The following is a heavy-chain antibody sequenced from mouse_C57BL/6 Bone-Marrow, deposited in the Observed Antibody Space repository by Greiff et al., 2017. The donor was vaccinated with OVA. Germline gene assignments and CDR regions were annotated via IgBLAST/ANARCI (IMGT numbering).Heavy chain of an antibody. CDR1: GYTFTSYG. J-gene: IGHJ2*01. CDR2: IYPRSGNT. Sequence: VHLVESGAELARPGASVKLSCKASGYTFTSYGISWVKQRTGQGLEWIGEIYPRSGNTYYNEKFKGKATLTADKSSSTAYMELRSLTSEDSAVYFCARLGLVPSYFDYWGQGTTLTVSS. CDR3: ARLGLVPSYFDY. D-gene: IGHD4-1*01. V-gene: IGHV1-81*01.